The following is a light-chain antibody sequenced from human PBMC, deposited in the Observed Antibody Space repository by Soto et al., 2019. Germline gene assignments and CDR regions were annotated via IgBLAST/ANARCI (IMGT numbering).Light chain of an antibody. CDR3: AAWDDSLSGYV. CDR1: SSNIGSDY. CDR2: RNN. V-gene: IGLV1-47*01. J-gene: IGLJ1*01. Sequence: QSALNQPPSASGTPGQRGTISCSGSSSNIGSDYVYWYQQFPGTAPKLLIYRNNQRPSGVPDRFSGSKSGTSASLAISGLRSEDEADYYCAAWDDSLSGYVFGTGTKVTVL.